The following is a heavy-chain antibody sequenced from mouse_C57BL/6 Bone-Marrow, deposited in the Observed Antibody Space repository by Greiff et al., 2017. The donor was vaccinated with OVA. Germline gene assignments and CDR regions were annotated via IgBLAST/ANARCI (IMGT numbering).Heavy chain of an antibody. CDR1: GYTFTSYW. V-gene: IGHV1-50*01. CDR2: IDPSDSYT. CDR3: ARGPVYDYLYYYAMDY. Sequence: VQLQQPGAELVKPGASVKLSCKASGYTFTSYWMQWVKQRPGQGLEWIGEIDPSDSYTNYNQKFKGKATLTVDTSSSTAYMQLSSLTSEDSAVYYCARGPVYDYLYYYAMDYWGQGTSVTVSS. D-gene: IGHD2-4*01. J-gene: IGHJ4*01.